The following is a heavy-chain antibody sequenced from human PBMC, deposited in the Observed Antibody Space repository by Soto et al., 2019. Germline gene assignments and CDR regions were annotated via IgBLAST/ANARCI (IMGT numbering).Heavy chain of an antibody. CDR1: GFTFSRYA. Sequence: GGSLRLSCAASGFTFSRYAMSWVREAPEKGLEWVSAISGSGGSTYYADSVKGRFTISRDNSKNTLYLQMNSLRAEDTAVYYCAKDTYYDFWSGLNFDYWGQGTLVTVSS. CDR2: ISGSGGST. J-gene: IGHJ4*02. V-gene: IGHV3-23*01. CDR3: AKDTYYDFWSGLNFDY. D-gene: IGHD3-3*01.